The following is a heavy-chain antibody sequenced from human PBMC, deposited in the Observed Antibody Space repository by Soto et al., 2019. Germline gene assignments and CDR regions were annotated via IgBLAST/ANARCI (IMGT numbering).Heavy chain of an antibody. V-gene: IGHV1-18*01. Sequence: APVDPTLEACRXAKXSCCIIWVXLASGQGLEWMGWISANNGNTNYAQKLQGRVTMTTDTSASTAYMELSSLRSEDTAVYYCARDRQQLNLFALWGQGTLVTVSS. J-gene: IGHJ5*02. CDR3: ARDRQQLNLFAL. CDR1: RXAKXSCC. CDR2: ISANNGNT. D-gene: IGHD6-13*01.